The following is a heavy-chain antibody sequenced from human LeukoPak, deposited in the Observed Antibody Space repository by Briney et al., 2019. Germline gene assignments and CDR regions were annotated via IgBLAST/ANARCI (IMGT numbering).Heavy chain of an antibody. CDR2: MNPNSGNT. CDR1: GYTFTSYD. D-gene: IGHD4-17*01. CDR3: ARGQMDYGDYTDWFDP. Sequence: ASVKVSCKASGYTFTSYDINWVRQATGQGLEWMGWMNPNSGNTGYAQKFQGRVTMTRNTSISTAYMELSSLRSEDTAVYYCARGQMDYGDYTDWFDPWGQGTLVTVSS. J-gene: IGHJ5*02. V-gene: IGHV1-8*01.